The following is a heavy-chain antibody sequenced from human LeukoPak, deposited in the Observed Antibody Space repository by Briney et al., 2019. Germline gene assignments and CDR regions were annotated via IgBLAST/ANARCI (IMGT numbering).Heavy chain of an antibody. J-gene: IGHJ4*02. D-gene: IGHD1-26*01. V-gene: IGHV3-7*01. Sequence: GGSLRLSCAASGFTFSNYWMSWVRQTPGKGLEWVASIKQDGGEIYYVDSVKGRFTISRDNAKNSLYLQMNSLRAEDTAVYYCARDKVVGPTINDYWGQGTLVTVSS. CDR3: ARDKVVGPTINDY. CDR1: GFTFSNYW. CDR2: IKQDGGEI.